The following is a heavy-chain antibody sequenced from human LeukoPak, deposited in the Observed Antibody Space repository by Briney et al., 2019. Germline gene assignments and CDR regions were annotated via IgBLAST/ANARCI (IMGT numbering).Heavy chain of an antibody. J-gene: IGHJ5*02. V-gene: IGHV1-69*05. Sequence: SVKVSCKASGGTFSSYAISWVRQAPGQGLEWMGGIIPIFGTANYAQKFQGRITITTDESTSTAYMELSSLRSEDTAVYYCARGGGGSSWFVNWFDPWGQGTLVTVSS. CDR2: IIPIFGTA. CDR1: GGTFSSYA. CDR3: ARGGGGSSWFVNWFDP. D-gene: IGHD6-13*01.